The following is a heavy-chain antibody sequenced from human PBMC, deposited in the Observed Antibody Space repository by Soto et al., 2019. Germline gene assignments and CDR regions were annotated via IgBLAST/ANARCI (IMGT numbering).Heavy chain of an antibody. CDR1: GFTFSSYG. Sequence: GGSLRLSCAASGFTFSSYGMHWVRQAPGKGLEWVAVIWYDGSNKYYADSVKGRFTISRDNSKNTLYLQMNSLRAEDRAVYYCARKFEPQTYYYDSSGYSHFDYWGKGTLVTVSS. CDR3: ARKFEPQTYYYDSSGYSHFDY. J-gene: IGHJ4*02. D-gene: IGHD3-22*01. V-gene: IGHV3-33*01. CDR2: IWYDGSNK.